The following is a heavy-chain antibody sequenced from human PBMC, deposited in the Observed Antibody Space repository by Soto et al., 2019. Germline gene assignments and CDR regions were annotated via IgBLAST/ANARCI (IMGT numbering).Heavy chain of an antibody. CDR3: TTEKISDSGLWSLGFYFDN. D-gene: IGHD6-19*01. CDR1: GSTLIELS. V-gene: IGHV1-24*01. J-gene: IGHJ4*02. CDR2: FDPEDVQT. Sequence: GASVKVSCKVSGSTLIELSIHWVRQTPGKGLEWMVGFDPEDVQTVYAQELQGRVTMTEDASKNTAYMELSSLRSDDTAIYYCTTEKISDSGLWSLGFYFDNWGQGTPVTVSS.